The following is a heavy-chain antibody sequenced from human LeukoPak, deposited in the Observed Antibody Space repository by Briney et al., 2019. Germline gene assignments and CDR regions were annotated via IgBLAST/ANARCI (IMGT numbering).Heavy chain of an antibody. V-gene: IGHV3-33*06. CDR1: GFTFSSYG. J-gene: IGHJ4*02. D-gene: IGHD2-21*02. CDR2: IWYDGSNK. CDR3: AKDRRHIVVVTASGGHGLFDY. Sequence: GGSLRLSCAASGFTFSSYGMHWVRQAPGKGLEWVAVIWYDGSNKYYADSVKGRFTISRDNSKNTLYLQMNSLRAEDTAVYYCAKDRRHIVVVTASGGHGLFDYWGQGTLVTVSS.